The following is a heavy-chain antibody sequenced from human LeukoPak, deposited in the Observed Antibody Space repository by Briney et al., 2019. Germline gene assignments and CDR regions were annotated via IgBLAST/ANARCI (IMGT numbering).Heavy chain of an antibody. CDR1: GFTFSRHA. J-gene: IGHJ5*02. D-gene: IGHD3-3*01. V-gene: IGHV3-30-3*01. Sequence: PGGSLRLSWAASGFTFSRHAMHWVGQAPGKGPEWVAFIFNEASNTYYADSVKGRFTVSRDNSKNTLSLQMNSLKRKDTAMYYCAREGGISILGVMTSPWGQGTLVSVSS. CDR3: AREGGISILGVMTSP. CDR2: IFNEASNT.